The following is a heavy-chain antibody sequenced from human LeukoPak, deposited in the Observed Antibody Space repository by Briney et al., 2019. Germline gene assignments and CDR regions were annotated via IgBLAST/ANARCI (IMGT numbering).Heavy chain of an antibody. D-gene: IGHD6-19*01. Sequence: GGSLRLSCAASGFTFSTYWMHWVRQAPGKGLVWVSRINSDGSSTKYADSVQGRFTISRDNAKNTLYLQMNSLRVEDPAVYYCARPISSGSVDYWGQGTLVTISS. J-gene: IGHJ4*02. CDR3: ARPISSGSVDY. CDR1: GFTFSTYW. CDR2: INSDGSST. V-gene: IGHV3-74*01.